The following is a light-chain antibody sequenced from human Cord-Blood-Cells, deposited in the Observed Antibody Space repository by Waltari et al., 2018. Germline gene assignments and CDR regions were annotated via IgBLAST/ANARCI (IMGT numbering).Light chain of an antibody. CDR2: EGS. CDR3: CSYAGSSTLV. CDR1: SSDVCTYNH. V-gene: IGLV2-23*01. Sequence: QSALTQPASVSGSPGQSLTIPCPGTSSDVCTYNHVYLYQQLPGKAPKLMIYEGSKRPSGVSNRFSGSKSGNTASLTISGLQAEDEADYYCCSYAGSSTLVFGGGTKLTVL. J-gene: IGLJ2*01.